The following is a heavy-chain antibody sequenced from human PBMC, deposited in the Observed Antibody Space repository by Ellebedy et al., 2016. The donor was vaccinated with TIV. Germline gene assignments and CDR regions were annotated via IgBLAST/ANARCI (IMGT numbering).Heavy chain of an antibody. D-gene: IGHD3-10*01. J-gene: IGHJ6*02. CDR3: AKGSKMKQRYGSGIYYGMDV. V-gene: IGHV3-23*01. CDR1: GFTFSGYA. Sequence: PGGSLRLSCVASGFTFSGYAMSWVRQAPGKGLEWVSAISGSGGSTYYADSVKGRFTISRDNSKNTLYLQMNSLRAEDTAVYYCAKGSKMKQRYGSGIYYGMDVWGQGTLVTVSS. CDR2: ISGSGGST.